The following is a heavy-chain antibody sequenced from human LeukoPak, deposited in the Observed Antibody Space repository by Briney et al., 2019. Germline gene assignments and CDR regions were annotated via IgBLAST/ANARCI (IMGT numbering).Heavy chain of an antibody. D-gene: IGHD6-13*01. V-gene: IGHV3-30*04. Sequence: GGSLRLSCAASGFTFSSYAMHWVRQAPGKGLEWVAVISYDGSNKYYADSVKGRFTISRDNSKNMLHLQMNSLRAEDTAVYYCARVVQQLVFDYWGPGILVTVSS. CDR2: ISYDGSNK. CDR1: GFTFSSYA. CDR3: ARVVQQLVFDY. J-gene: IGHJ4*02.